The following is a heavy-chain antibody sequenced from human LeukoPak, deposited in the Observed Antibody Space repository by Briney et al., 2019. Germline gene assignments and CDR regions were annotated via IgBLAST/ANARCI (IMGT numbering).Heavy chain of an antibody. J-gene: IGHJ3*02. CDR1: GYTFTSYD. CDR3: ARNDYGGHDAFDI. V-gene: IGHV1-8*01. Sequence: ASVKVSCKASGYTFTSYDINWVRQATGRGLEWMGWMNPNSGNTGFAQKFQGRVTMTRTTSISTAYMELSSLRSEDTAVYYCARNDYGGHDAFDIWGQGTMVTVSS. CDR2: MNPNSGNT. D-gene: IGHD4-17*01.